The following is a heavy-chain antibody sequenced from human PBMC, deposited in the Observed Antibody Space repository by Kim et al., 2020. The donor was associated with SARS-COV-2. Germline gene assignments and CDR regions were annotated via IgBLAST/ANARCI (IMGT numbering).Heavy chain of an antibody. J-gene: IGHJ4*02. CDR1: GYTFTDYG. V-gene: IGHV1-18*01. Sequence: ASVKVSCKASGYTFTDYGISWVRQAPGQGLEWMGRISAYNGNTNYAQKVQGRVTMTTDTSTSTAYMELRSLRSDDAAMYFCARDVWSSSSTGPSFDYWGQGTLVTVSS. CDR3: ARDVWSSSSTGPSFDY. CDR2: ISAYNGNT. D-gene: IGHD6-6*01.